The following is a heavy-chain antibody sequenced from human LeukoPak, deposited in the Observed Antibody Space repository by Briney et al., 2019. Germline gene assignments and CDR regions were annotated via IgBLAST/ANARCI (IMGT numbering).Heavy chain of an antibody. V-gene: IGHV3-23*01. Sequence: PGGSLRLSCAASGFTFSSYSMNWVRQAPGKGLEWVSAISGSGGSTYYADSVKGRFTISRDNSKNTLYLQMGSLRGEDTAVYYCAKSSHAFGAFDIWGQGTMVTVSS. D-gene: IGHD3-16*01. CDR3: AKSSHAFGAFDI. CDR2: ISGSGGST. CDR1: GFTFSSYS. J-gene: IGHJ3*02.